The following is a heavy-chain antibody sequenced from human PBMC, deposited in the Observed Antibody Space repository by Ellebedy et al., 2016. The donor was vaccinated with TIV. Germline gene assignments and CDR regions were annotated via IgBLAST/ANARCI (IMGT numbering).Heavy chain of an antibody. CDR2: IYYSGST. D-gene: IGHD3-22*01. CDR1: GGSISSGGYY. J-gene: IGHJ5*02. CDR3: ARGDYYYDSSGYENWFDP. Sequence: MPSETLSLTCTVSGGSISSGGYYWSWIRQPPGKGLEWIGYIYYSGSTYYNPSLKSRVTISVDTSKNQFSLKLSSVTAADTVVYYCARGDYYYDSSGYENWFDPWGQGTLVTVSS. V-gene: IGHV4-31*03.